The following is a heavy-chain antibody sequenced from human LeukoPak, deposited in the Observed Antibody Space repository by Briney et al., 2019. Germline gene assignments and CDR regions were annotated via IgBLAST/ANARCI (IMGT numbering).Heavy chain of an antibody. V-gene: IGHV1-2*02. CDR3: ARSPIRGYYYMDV. CDR1: GYTFTGYY. CDR2: INPNSGGT. Sequence: ASVKLSCKASGYTFTGYYMHWVRQAPGQRLEWMGWINPNSGGTNYAQKFQGRVTMTRDTSISTAYMELSRLRSDDTAVYYCARSPIRGYYYMDVWGKGTTVTVSS. J-gene: IGHJ6*03.